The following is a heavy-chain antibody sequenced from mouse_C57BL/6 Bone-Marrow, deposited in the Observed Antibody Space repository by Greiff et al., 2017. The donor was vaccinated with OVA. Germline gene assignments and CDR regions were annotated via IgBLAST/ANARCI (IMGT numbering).Heavy chain of an antibody. Sequence: VQLKQPGAELVRPGSSVKLSCKASGYTFTSYWMDWVKQRPGQGLEWIGNIYPSDSETHYNQKFKDKATLTVDKSSSTAYMQLSSLTSEDSAVYYCARFYYGSSYGYFDVWGTGTTVTVSS. J-gene: IGHJ1*03. D-gene: IGHD1-1*01. CDR2: IYPSDSET. V-gene: IGHV1-61*01. CDR1: GYTFTSYW. CDR3: ARFYYGSSYGYFDV.